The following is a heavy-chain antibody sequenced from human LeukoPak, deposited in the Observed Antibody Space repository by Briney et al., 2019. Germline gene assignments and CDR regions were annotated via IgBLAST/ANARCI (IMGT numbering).Heavy chain of an antibody. V-gene: IGHV4-59*01. CDR1: GGSISSYY. CDR2: IYYSGST. Sequence: KPSETLSLTCTVSGGSISSYYWSWLRQPPGKGLEWIGYIYYSGSTNYNPSLKSRVTISVDTSKNQFSLKLSSVTAADTAVYYCARAGSSRPFDYWGQGTLVTVSS. D-gene: IGHD6-13*01. J-gene: IGHJ4*02. CDR3: ARAGSSRPFDY.